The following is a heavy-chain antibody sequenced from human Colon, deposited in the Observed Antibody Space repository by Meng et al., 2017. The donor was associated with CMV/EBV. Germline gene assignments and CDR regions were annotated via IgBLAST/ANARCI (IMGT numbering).Heavy chain of an antibody. V-gene: IGHV4-34*01. CDR3: ARGLYGSGRHQIDY. D-gene: IGHD3-10*01. CDR2: INHSGST. Sequence: VPLQQWGAGLLKPSEPLSLTCAVYGGSFSGYYWSWIRQPPGKGLEWIGEINHSGSTNYNPSLKSRVTISVDTSKNQFSLKLSSVTAADTAVYDCARGLYGSGRHQIDYWGQGTLVTVSS. CDR1: GGSFSGYY. J-gene: IGHJ4*02.